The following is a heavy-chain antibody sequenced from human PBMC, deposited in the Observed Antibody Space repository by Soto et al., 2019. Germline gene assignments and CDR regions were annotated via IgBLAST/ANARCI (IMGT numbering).Heavy chain of an antibody. V-gene: IGHV2-26*01. CDR1: GFSLSNARMG. CDR3: ARHGRGVGARPLDY. J-gene: IGHJ4*02. D-gene: IGHD1-26*01. Sequence: QVTLKESGPVLVKPTETLTLTCTVSGFSLSNARMGVTWIRQPPGKALERLAHIFSNDEKSYSTSLKSRLTIAQDTSKSQVVLTMTNMDPVDTATYYWARHGRGVGARPLDYWGQGTLVTVSS. CDR2: IFSNDEK.